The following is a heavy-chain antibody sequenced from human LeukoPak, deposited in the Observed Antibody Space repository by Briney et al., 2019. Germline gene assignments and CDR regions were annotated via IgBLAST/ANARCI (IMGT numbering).Heavy chain of an antibody. D-gene: IGHD2-2*01. J-gene: IGHJ4*02. Sequence: GGSLRLSCEASGFTFNTHWMNWVRHAPGKGLEWMANISPDGGAEVYVDSVKGRFTISRDNAKNSVYLQMNNVRAEDTGVYYCSGPAGFSSIYWGQGILVTVSS. CDR3: SGPAGFSSIY. CDR2: ISPDGGAE. V-gene: IGHV3-7*01. CDR1: GFTFNTHW.